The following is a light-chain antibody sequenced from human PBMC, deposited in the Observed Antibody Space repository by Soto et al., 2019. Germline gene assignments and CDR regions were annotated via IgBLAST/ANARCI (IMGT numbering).Light chain of an antibody. CDR2: EVS. V-gene: IGLV2-14*01. Sequence: QSALTQPASVSGSPGQSITISCTGTSSDVGAYNYVSWYQQHPGKAPKLMIYEVSNRPSGVSNRFSGSKSGNTASLTISGLQAEDEADYYCSSYTSSSSVVFGGGTKVTVL. CDR1: SSDVGAYNY. CDR3: SSYTSSSSVV. J-gene: IGLJ2*01.